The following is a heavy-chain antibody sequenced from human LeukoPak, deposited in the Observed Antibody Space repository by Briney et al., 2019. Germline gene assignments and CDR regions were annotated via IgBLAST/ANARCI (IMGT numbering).Heavy chain of an antibody. D-gene: IGHD2-8*01. V-gene: IGHV4-30-2*02. J-gene: IGHJ5*02. Sequence: SQTLSLTCAVSGGSISSGGYSWSWIRQPPGKGLEWIGYIYHSGSTYYNPSLKSRVTISVDRSKNQFSLKLSSVTAADTAVYYCARRGQMVYEGWFDPWGQGTLVTVSS. CDR3: ARRGQMVYEGWFDP. CDR2: IYHSGST. CDR1: GGSISSGGYS.